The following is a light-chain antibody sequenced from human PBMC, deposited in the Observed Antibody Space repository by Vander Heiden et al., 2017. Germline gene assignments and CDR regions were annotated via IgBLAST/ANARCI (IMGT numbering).Light chain of an antibody. Sequence: DIQMTHSPSSLSASVGGSVPLTCRASQSITNYLNWYQQKPGKAPNLLIYAASNLPSGVPARFRGSGSGTDFTLTINSLQPEDVASYYCLQSYSSPLTFGSGTKVEIK. CDR3: LQSYSSPLT. CDR2: AAS. J-gene: IGKJ4*01. CDR1: QSITNY. V-gene: IGKV1-39*01.